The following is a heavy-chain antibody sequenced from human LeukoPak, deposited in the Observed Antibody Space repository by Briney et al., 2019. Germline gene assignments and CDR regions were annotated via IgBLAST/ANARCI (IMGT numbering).Heavy chain of an antibody. CDR3: ARVPGWYYYGMDV. Sequence: SETLSLTCAVYGGSFSGYYWSWIRQPPGKGLEWIGEINHSGSTIYNPSLKSRVTISVDTSKNQFSLKLSSVTAADTAVYYCARVPGWYYYGMDVWGQGTTVTVSS. V-gene: IGHV4-34*01. CDR1: GGSFSGYY. J-gene: IGHJ6*02. D-gene: IGHD6-19*01. CDR2: INHSGST.